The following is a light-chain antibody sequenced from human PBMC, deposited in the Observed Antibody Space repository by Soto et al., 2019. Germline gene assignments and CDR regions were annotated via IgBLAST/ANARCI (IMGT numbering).Light chain of an antibody. Sequence: DIQMTQSPYSLSASVGDSVTITCRASQNIRTYLNWYQQKPGRAPKLLIHSASASPSGVPSRFSGSGSGTEFTLTMSGLQPEDFATYYCQQGHSTPYTFGQGTKVDIK. J-gene: IGKJ2*01. CDR2: SAS. V-gene: IGKV1-39*01. CDR3: QQGHSTPYT. CDR1: QNIRTY.